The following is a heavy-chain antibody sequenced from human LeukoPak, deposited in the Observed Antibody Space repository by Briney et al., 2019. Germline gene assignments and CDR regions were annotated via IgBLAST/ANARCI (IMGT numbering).Heavy chain of an antibody. CDR1: GGSMSSYY. D-gene: IGHD3-16*01. CDR3: ARAGAGNEYVGLFDY. Sequence: SETLSLTCTVAGGSMSSYYWIWIRQPPGKGLGWIGYIYYTGSINYNPSLKSRVTISVATSKNQFSLKLSSVTAADTAVYYCARAGAGNEYVGLFDYWGQGTLVTVSS. J-gene: IGHJ4*02. V-gene: IGHV4-59*01. CDR2: IYYTGSI.